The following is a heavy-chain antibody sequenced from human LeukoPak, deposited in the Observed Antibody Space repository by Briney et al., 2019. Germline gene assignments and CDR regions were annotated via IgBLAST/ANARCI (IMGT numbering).Heavy chain of an antibody. CDR2: ISYDGSNK. Sequence: GGSLRLSCAASGFTFSSYAMHWVRQAPGKGLEWVAVISYDGSNKYYADSVKGRFTISRDNSKNTLYLQMNSLRAEDTAVYCCARDPHRAAADEVDVWGKGTTVTVSS. V-gene: IGHV3-30*04. CDR3: ARDPHRAAADEVDV. CDR1: GFTFSSYA. D-gene: IGHD6-13*01. J-gene: IGHJ6*04.